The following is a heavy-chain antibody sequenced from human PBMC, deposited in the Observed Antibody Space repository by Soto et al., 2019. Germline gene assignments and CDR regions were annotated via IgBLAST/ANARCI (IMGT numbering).Heavy chain of an antibody. CDR3: AKDVLRFLEWLAFYGMDV. V-gene: IGHV3-30*18. D-gene: IGHD3-3*01. J-gene: IGHJ6*02. CDR1: GIPFSSNY. CDR2: ISYDGSNK. Sequence: PGGSLRLSFVASGIPFSSNYMHWVRQAPGKGLEWVAVISYDGSNKYYADSVKGRFTISRDNSKNTLYLQMNSLRAEDTAVYYCAKDVLRFLEWLAFYGMDVWGQGTTVTVSS.